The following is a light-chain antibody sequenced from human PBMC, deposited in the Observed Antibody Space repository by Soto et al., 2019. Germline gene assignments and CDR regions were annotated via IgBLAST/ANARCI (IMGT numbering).Light chain of an antibody. CDR1: QSVSSY. Sequence: EIVLTQAPATLSLSPGERATLSCRASQSVSSYLSWYQQKPGQAPMILIYDASNRATGIPARFSGSGSGTDFTLTISSLEPEDFEVYYCQQRSNWPSTFGGGTKVEIK. J-gene: IGKJ4*01. V-gene: IGKV3-11*01. CDR3: QQRSNWPST. CDR2: DAS.